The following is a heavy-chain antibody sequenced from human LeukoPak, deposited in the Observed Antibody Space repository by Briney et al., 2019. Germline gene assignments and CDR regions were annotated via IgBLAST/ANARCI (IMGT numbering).Heavy chain of an antibody. CDR3: ARQEISARDYYGSGSFEGYFDY. J-gene: IGHJ4*02. V-gene: IGHV5-51*01. CDR1: GYSFTSYW. CDR2: IYSGDSDT. Sequence: GESLKISCKGSGYSFTSYWIGWVRQMPGKGLEWMGIIYSGDSDTRYSPSFQGQVTISANKSISTAYLQWSSLKASDTAMYYCARQEISARDYYGSGSFEGYFDYWGQGTLVTVSS. D-gene: IGHD3-10*01.